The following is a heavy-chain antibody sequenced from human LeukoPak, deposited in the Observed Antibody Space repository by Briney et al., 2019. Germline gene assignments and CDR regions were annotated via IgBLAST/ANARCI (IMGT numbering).Heavy chain of an antibody. J-gene: IGHJ4*02. V-gene: IGHV3-7*03. CDR3: VRDGYNQNRFDF. CDR2: IKEDGTLA. CDR1: GFTFSTYW. D-gene: IGHD3-22*01. Sequence: GGSLRLSCAASGFTFSTYWMNWVRQAPGKGLEWVANIKEDGTLAYYADSVTGRFSISRDNTKNSLYLQMNGLRAEDTAVYFCVRDGYNQNRFDFWGQGILVTVSS.